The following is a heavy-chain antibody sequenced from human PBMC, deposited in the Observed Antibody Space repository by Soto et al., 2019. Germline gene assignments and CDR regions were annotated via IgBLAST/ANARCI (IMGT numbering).Heavy chain of an antibody. V-gene: IGHV4-34*01. J-gene: IGHJ6*03. Sequence: PSETLSLTCAVYGGSFSGYYWSWIRQPPGKGLEWIGEINHSGSTNYNPSLKSRVTISVDTSKNQFSMKLSSVTAADTAVYYCGRHSASSWRYYYYMDVWGKGTTVTVSS. CDR1: GGSFSGYY. CDR2: INHSGST. D-gene: IGHD1-26*01. CDR3: GRHSASSWRYYYYMDV.